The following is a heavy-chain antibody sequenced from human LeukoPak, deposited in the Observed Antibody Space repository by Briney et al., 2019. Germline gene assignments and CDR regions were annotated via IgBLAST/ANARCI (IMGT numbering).Heavy chain of an antibody. CDR1: GFNFNYYS. CDR3: ARGADRTFDY. D-gene: IGHD1-26*01. Sequence: GVSLRLSCAGSGFNFNYYSMNWVRQAPGKGLEWVSSITSSSYYIYFPDSLKGRFTVSRDNAQNIVYLQMNSLRADDTAVYYCARGADRTFDYWGQGTLVTVSS. J-gene: IGHJ4*02. V-gene: IGHV3-21*01. CDR2: ITSSSYYI.